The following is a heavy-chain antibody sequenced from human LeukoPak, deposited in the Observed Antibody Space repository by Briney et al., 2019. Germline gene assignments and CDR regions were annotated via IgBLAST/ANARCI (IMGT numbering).Heavy chain of an antibody. Sequence: PGRSLRLSCAASGFTFSSYGMHWVRQAPAKGLEWVAVIWYDGSNKYYADSVKGRFTISRDNSKNTLYLQMNSLRAEDTAVYYCATTAHGDHDYWGQGTLVTVSS. CDR3: ATTAHGDHDY. D-gene: IGHD4-17*01. CDR1: GFTFSSYG. CDR2: IWYDGSNK. V-gene: IGHV3-33*01. J-gene: IGHJ4*02.